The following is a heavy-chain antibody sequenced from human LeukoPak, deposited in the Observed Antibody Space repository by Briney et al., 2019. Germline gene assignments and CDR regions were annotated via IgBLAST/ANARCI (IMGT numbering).Heavy chain of an antibody. Sequence: GGSLRLSCAASGVTVSTNYMSWVRQAPGRGLEWVSVIYSGGGTYYADSVKGRFTISRDHSKNQLYLQMNSLRAEDTSGYYCATMAGPRLEQWGQGTLVTVSS. D-gene: IGHD5/OR15-5a*01. CDR2: IYSGGGT. J-gene: IGHJ4*02. CDR1: GVTVSTNY. V-gene: IGHV3-66*01. CDR3: ATMAGPRLEQ.